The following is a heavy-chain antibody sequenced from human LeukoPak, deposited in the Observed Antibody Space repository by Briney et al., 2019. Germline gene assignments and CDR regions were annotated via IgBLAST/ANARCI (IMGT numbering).Heavy chain of an antibody. J-gene: IGHJ5*02. CDR3: ARVWVSGSYNWCDP. CDR2: IYHSGST. D-gene: IGHD1-26*01. V-gene: IGHV4-30-2*01. CDR1: GDSISSGGYS. Sequence: SQTLSLTCAASGDSISSGGYSWSWIRQPPGKGLEWIGYIYHSGSTYYNPSLKSRVTISVDKSKNQFSLKLSSVTAADTAVYCCARVWVSGSYNWCDPWGQGTLVTVSS.